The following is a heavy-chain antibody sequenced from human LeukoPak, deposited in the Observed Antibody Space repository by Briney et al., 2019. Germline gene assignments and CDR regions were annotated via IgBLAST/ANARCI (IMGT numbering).Heavy chain of an antibody. CDR3: ARGYSDYVMMDAFDI. J-gene: IGHJ3*02. D-gene: IGHD4-11*01. V-gene: IGHV4-4*07. CDR1: GGSISSYY. Sequence: SETLSLTCTVSGGSISSYYWSWIRQPAGKGLEWIGRIYTSGSTNYNPSLKSRVTMSVDTSKNQFSLKLSSVTAADTAVYYCARGYSDYVMMDAFDIWGQGTMVTVSS. CDR2: IYTSGST.